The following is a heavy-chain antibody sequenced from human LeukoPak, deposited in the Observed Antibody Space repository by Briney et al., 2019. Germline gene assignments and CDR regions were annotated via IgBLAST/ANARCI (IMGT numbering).Heavy chain of an antibody. CDR1: GDSVSSNSVT. D-gene: IGHD2-2*01. Sequence: SQPLSLTCAISGDSVSSNSVTWNWIRQSPSRGLEWLGRTYYRSTWYNDYAVSVRGRITVNPDTSKNQFSLHLNSVTPEDTAVYYCARRLTQYDCFDPWGQGILVTGSS. V-gene: IGHV6-1*01. CDR3: ARRLTQYDCFDP. CDR2: TYYRSTWYN. J-gene: IGHJ5*02.